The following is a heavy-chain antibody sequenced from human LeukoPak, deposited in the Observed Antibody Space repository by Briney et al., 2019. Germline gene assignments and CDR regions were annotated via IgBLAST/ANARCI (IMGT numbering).Heavy chain of an antibody. V-gene: IGHV3-74*01. CDR1: GFTFSSYW. J-gene: IGHJ5*02. CDR2: INTDGSST. CDR3: ARESGIAAALDL. D-gene: IGHD6-13*01. Sequence: PGESLRLSCAASGFTFSSYWMHWVRQAPGKGLVWVSRINTDGSSTSYADSVKGRFTISRDNAKNTLYLQMDSLRAEDTAVYYCARESGIAAALDLWGQGTLVTVSS.